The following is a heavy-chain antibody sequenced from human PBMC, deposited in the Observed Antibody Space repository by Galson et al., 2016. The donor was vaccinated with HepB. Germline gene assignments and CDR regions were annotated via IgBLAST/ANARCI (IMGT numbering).Heavy chain of an antibody. V-gene: IGHV3-33*01. CDR1: GFTFSSYG. CDR3: TREGPQRTFDY. Sequence: SLRLSCAASGFTFSSYGMHWVRQAPGKGLEWVAVIWYDGSNKYYADSVKGRFTISRDNSKNTLYLQMNSLRAGDTAVYYCTREGPQRTFDYWGQGTLVTVSS. CDR2: IWYDGSNK. J-gene: IGHJ4*02. D-gene: IGHD3/OR15-3a*01.